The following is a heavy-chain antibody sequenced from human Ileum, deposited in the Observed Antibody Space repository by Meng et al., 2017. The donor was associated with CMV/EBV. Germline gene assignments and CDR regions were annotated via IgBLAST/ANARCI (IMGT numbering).Heavy chain of an antibody. Sequence: CAASGFTFSCYWMHWVRQAPGKGLVWVSRINSDGSSTSYADSVKGRFTISRDNAKNTLYLQMNSLRAEDTAVYYCAFYGSGSYSYYDYWGQGTLVTVSS. CDR1: GFTFSCYW. D-gene: IGHD3-10*01. CDR3: AFYGSGSYSYYDY. J-gene: IGHJ4*02. V-gene: IGHV3-74*01. CDR2: INSDGSST.